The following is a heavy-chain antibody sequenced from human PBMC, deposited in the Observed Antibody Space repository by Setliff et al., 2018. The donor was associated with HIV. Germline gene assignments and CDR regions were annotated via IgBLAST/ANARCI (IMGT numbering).Heavy chain of an antibody. CDR1: GYTFTSYD. D-gene: IGHD5-18*01. V-gene: IGHV1-69*06. CDR3: ASRPLKMDTAMVLAY. CDR2: IIPIFGTA. Sequence: SVKVSCKASGYTFTSYDINWVRQAPGQGLEWMGGIIPIFGTANYAQKFQGRVTITADKSTSTAYMELSSLRSEDTAVYYCASRPLKMDTAMVLAYWGQGTLVTVSS. J-gene: IGHJ4*02.